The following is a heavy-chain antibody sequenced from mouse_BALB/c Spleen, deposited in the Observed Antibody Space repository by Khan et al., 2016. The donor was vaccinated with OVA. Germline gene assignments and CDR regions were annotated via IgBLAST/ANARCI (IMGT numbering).Heavy chain of an antibody. CDR1: GFNIKDTY. CDR3: ASSLLLYAMDY. CDR2: IDPANGKT. D-gene: IGHD1-2*01. Sequence: VQLKESGAELVKPGASVKLSCTGSGFNIKDTYIHWVKQRPEQGLEWIGRIDPANGKTIYDPKFQGKATLTADTSSNTAYLHLRSLTSEDTVVYYCASSLLLYAMDYWGQGTSVTVSS. J-gene: IGHJ4*01. V-gene: IGHV14-3*02.